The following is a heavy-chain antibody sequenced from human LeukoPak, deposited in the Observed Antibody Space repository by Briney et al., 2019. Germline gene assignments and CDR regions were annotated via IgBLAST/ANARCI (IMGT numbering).Heavy chain of an antibody. CDR1: ALTLSFYS. Sequence: PGGSLRLSCTSSALTLSFYSMNWVRQAPGKGLEWISHITVDLSIIDYADSVRGRFTISRDKAKNALYLQMNSLRAEDTAVYYCVRDKDWAFDYWGPGTLISVSS. V-gene: IGHV3-48*01. J-gene: IGHJ4*02. CDR2: ITVDLSII. D-gene: IGHD3-9*01. CDR3: VRDKDWAFDY.